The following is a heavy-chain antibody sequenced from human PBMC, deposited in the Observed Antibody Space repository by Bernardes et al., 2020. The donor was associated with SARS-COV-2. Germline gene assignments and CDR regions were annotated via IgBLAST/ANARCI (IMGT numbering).Heavy chain of an antibody. Sequence: GGSLRLSCAASGFTVSSNYMSWVRQAPGKGLEWVSVIFSGGSTSYADSVKGRFIISRDYSENTVYLQMNSLRAEDTATYYCVRDLAGGSGSWGQGTLVTVSS. CDR2: IFSGGST. J-gene: IGHJ4*02. D-gene: IGHD2-15*01. V-gene: IGHV3-66*01. CDR3: VRDLAGGSGS. CDR1: GFTVSSNY.